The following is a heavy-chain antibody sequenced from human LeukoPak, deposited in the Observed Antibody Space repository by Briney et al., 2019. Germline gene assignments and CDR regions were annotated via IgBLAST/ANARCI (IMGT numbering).Heavy chain of an antibody. CDR1: GGTFDNSP. CDR3: AKGGPRGFSGAGTRQAMDV. V-gene: IGHV1-69*05. Sequence: SVKVSCKASGGTFDNSPVNWIRQAPGQGLEWMGGYIPLFGTTIYTQQFQGRVAFTTDDSTGTADMDLAGLTSDDTAVYFCAKGGPRGFSGAGTRQAMDVWVQGTTVIVSS. CDR2: YIPLFGTT. D-gene: IGHD3-10*01. J-gene: IGHJ6*02.